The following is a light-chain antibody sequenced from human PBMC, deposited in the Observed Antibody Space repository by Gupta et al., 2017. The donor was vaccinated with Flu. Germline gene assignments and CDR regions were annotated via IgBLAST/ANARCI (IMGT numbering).Light chain of an antibody. V-gene: IGKV1-39*01. CDR1: QSITTY. CDR2: AAS. J-gene: IGKJ2*01. Sequence: DIQMTQSPSSLSASVGDRVTIACRASQSITTYINWYQQKPGKAPKLLIYAASHLQSGVPSRFSGSGSGTDFTLTISNLQPEDFATYYCQQSYTTPLGYTFGQGTKLEIK. CDR3: QQSYTTPLGYT.